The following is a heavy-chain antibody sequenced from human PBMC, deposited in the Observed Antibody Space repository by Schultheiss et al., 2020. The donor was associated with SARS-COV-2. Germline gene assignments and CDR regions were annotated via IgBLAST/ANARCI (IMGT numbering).Heavy chain of an antibody. CDR1: GYTFTGYY. V-gene: IGHV1-18*04. J-gene: IGHJ4*02. CDR2: ISAYNGNT. Sequence: ASVKVSCKASGYTFTGYYMHWVRQAPGQGLEWMGWISAYNGNTNYAQKLQGRVTMTTDTSTSTAYMELRSLRSDDTAVYYCARDGDYDILTYDYWGQGTLVTVSS. D-gene: IGHD3-9*01. CDR3: ARDGDYDILTYDY.